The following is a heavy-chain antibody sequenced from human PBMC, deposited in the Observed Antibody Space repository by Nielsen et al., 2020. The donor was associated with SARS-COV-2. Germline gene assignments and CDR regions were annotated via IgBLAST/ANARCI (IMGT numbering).Heavy chain of an antibody. D-gene: IGHD3-10*01. CDR1: GFTFSSYN. CDR2: ISSSSSYI. Sequence: GGSLRLSCVASGFTFSSYNMNWVRQAPGKGLEWVSCISSSSSYIYYEDSVKGRFTISRDNAENSLYLQMNSLRAEDTAVYYCAAYYASGSYSSGSSNYYYYGKDVWGQGTTVTVFS. CDR3: AAYYASGSYSSGSSNYYYYGKDV. J-gene: IGHJ6*02. V-gene: IGHV3-21*01.